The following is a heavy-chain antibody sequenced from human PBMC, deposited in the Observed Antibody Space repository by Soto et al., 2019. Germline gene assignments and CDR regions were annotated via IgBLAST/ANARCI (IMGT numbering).Heavy chain of an antibody. CDR3: ARIVGGITIFGVVTHSPYYYGMDV. J-gene: IGHJ6*02. CDR2: IIPILGTA. D-gene: IGHD3-3*01. CDR1: GGTFSSSA. Sequence: SVEVSCRASGGTFSSSAISWVRQAPGQQLERMGGIIPILGTANYAQKFQGRVTITADKSTSTAYMELSSLRSEDTAVYYCARIVGGITIFGVVTHSPYYYGMDVWGQGTTVTVSS. V-gene: IGHV1-69*06.